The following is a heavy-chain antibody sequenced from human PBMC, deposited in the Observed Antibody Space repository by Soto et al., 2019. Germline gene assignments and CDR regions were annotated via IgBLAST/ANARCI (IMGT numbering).Heavy chain of an antibody. Sequence: QPQLVQSGVELKKPGASVRVSCKASGYPFTKFGINWVRQAPGQGLEWMGWISGHSGGTKYGPKFRERLTMVTDTSSKTAYMALRSLKSDDTAVYYCAKDGGHAARMHICGMDVWGQGTTVTVSS. CDR3: AKDGGHAARMHICGMDV. D-gene: IGHD1-26*01. V-gene: IGHV1-18*01. CDR2: ISGHSGGT. CDR1: GYPFTKFG. J-gene: IGHJ6*02.